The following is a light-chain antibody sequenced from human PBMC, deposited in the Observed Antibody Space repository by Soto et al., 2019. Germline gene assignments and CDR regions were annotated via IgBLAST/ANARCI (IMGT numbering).Light chain of an antibody. J-gene: IGKJ4*01. V-gene: IGKV3-11*01. CDR3: QQRSNWPRLT. CDR1: QSVSSY. CDR2: DAS. Sequence: EIVLTQSPATLSLSPGERATLSCRASQSVSSYLAWYQQKPGQAPRLLIYDASNRATGIPARFIGSGSGTDFTLTISRLEPEDFAVYYCQQRSNWPRLTFGGGTKVEIK.